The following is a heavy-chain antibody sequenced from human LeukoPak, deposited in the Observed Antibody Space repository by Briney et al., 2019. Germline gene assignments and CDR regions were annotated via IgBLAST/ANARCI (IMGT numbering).Heavy chain of an antibody. V-gene: IGHV3-7*01. D-gene: IGHD1-26*01. Sequence: PGGSLRLSCAASGFTFSSYWMSWVRQAPGKGLEWVANIKQDGSEENFVDSVKGRFAISRDNAKKSLYLQMNSLRAEDTAVYCARGSSAGASLRHDYWDQGTLVTVSS. J-gene: IGHJ4*02. CDR1: GFTFSSYW. CDR2: IKQDGSEE. CDR3: ARGSSAGASLRHDY.